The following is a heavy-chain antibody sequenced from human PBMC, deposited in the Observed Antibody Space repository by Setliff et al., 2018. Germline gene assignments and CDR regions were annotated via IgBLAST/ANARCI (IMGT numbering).Heavy chain of an antibody. V-gene: IGHV4-61*09. CDR1: DDSISSRHYY. CDR3: ARMSGFQYMDV. CDR2: IYTSWST. Sequence: PSETLSLTCTVSDDSISSRHYYWSWIRQPAGKGLEWLGQIYTSWSTNYNPPLKGRATLSIDASKRQFPLKLTSVTAADTAVYYCARMSGFQYMDVWGKGTTVTAP. J-gene: IGHJ6*03. D-gene: IGHD3-3*01.